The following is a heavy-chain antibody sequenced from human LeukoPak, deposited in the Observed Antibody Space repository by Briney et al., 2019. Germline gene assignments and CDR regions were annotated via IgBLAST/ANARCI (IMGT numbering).Heavy chain of an antibody. D-gene: IGHD1-7*01. CDR2: INPGGGST. J-gene: IGHJ4*02. CDR3: ARDGGNYGAPLGY. CDR1: GYTFTSYY. Sequence: ASVKVSCKASGYTFTSYYMHWVRQAPGQGLEWMGIINPGGGSTSYAQKFQGRVTMTRDMSTSTVYMELSSLRSEDTAVYYCARDGGNYGAPLGYWGQGTLVTVSS. V-gene: IGHV1-46*01.